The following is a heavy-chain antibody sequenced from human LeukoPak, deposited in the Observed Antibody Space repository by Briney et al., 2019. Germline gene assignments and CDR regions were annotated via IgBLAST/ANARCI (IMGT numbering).Heavy chain of an antibody. CDR3: ARDKVYSSGWYSPYYFDY. J-gene: IGHJ4*02. V-gene: IGHV3-23*01. D-gene: IGHD6-19*01. CDR2: ISGSGGFT. Sequence: GGSLRLSCAASGFTFSSYAMSWVRQAPGKGLEWVSAISGSGGFTHYADSVKGRLTISRDNSKNTLYLQMNNLRAEDTAVYYCARDKVYSSGWYSPYYFDYWGQGTLVTVSS. CDR1: GFTFSSYA.